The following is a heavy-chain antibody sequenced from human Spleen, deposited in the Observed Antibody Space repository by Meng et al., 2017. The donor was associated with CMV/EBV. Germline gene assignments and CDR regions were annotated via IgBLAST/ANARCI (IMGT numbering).Heavy chain of an antibody. Sequence: QGRLGHSGAEVKKPGRSVKVSCKASGYTFTGYYMHWVRQAPGQGLEWMGWINPNSGGTNYAQKFQGRVTMTRDTSISTAYMELSRLRSDDTAVYYCARVGFGWGKFGDYWGQGTLVTVSS. J-gene: IGHJ4*02. CDR2: INPNSGGT. D-gene: IGHD3-10*01. CDR1: GYTFTGYY. CDR3: ARVGFGWGKFGDY. V-gene: IGHV1-2*02.